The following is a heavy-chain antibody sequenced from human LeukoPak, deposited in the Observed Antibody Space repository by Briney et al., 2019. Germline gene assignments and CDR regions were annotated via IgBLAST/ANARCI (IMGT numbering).Heavy chain of an antibody. CDR3: ARALRVIRYFDY. J-gene: IGHJ4*02. D-gene: IGHD3-22*01. V-gene: IGHV3-11*04. Sequence: SGGSLRLSCAASGFTFSDYCMTWIRQAPGKGLEWVSYISSRGSTIYYADSVKGRFTISRDNAKNSLYLQMNSLRAEDTAVYYCARALRVIRYFDYWGQGTLVTVSS. CDR2: ISSRGSTI. CDR1: GFTFSDYC.